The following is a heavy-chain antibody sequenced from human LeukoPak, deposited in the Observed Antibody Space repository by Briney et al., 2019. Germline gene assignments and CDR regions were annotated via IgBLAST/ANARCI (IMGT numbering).Heavy chain of an antibody. CDR2: THTSGTT. J-gene: IGHJ4*02. CDR1: GGSISSGGYS. Sequence: PSETLSLTCAVSGGSISSGGYSWSWIRQPPGKGLEWIGRTHTSGTTSYNPSLQSRVTMSVDTSKNQFSLKLSSVTAADTAVYYCARHHYQLSALDSWGQGTLVTVSS. CDR3: ARHHYQLSALDS. D-gene: IGHD2-2*01. V-gene: IGHV4-30-2*03.